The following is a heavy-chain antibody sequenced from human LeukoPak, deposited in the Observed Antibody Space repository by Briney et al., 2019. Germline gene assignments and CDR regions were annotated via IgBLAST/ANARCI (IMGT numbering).Heavy chain of an antibody. V-gene: IGHV4-34*01. CDR3: ARGPHDSSGYYHSAFDI. CDR2: INHSGST. D-gene: IGHD3-22*01. CDR1: GGSFSGYY. J-gene: IGHJ3*02. Sequence: SETLSLTCAVYGGSFSGYYWSWIRQPPGKGLEWIGEINHSGSTNYNPSIKSRVTISVDTSKNQFSLKLSSVTAADTAVYYCARGPHDSSGYYHSAFDIWGQGTMVTVSS.